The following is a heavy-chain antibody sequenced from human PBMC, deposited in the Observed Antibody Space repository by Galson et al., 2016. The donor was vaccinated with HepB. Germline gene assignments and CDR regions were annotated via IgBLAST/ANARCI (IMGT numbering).Heavy chain of an antibody. Sequence: SLRLSCAASGFNVSRNYMSWVRQAPGKGLEWVSTIYTVGGTYYADSLKGRFTISRDNSKNTLYLQINSLRAEDTAVYYRASFMDFWSAYSMPPFEYWGQGTLVTVSS. CDR3: ASFMDFWSAYSMPPFEY. D-gene: IGHD3-3*01. J-gene: IGHJ4*02. CDR1: GFNVSRNY. CDR2: IYTVGGT. V-gene: IGHV3-53*01.